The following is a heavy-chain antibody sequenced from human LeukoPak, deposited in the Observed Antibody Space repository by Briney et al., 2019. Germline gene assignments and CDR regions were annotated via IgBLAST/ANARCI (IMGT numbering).Heavy chain of an antibody. CDR3: AKYGLSPYFDY. CDR1: GYTFTGYY. V-gene: IGHV1-46*01. J-gene: IGHJ4*02. Sequence: ASVKVSCKASGYTFTGYYMHWVRQAPGQGLEWMGWINPSGGSTSNAQKFQGRVTMTRDMSTSTVYMELSSLTSEDTAIYYCAKYGLSPYFDYWGQGTLVTVSS. D-gene: IGHD4-17*01. CDR2: INPSGGST.